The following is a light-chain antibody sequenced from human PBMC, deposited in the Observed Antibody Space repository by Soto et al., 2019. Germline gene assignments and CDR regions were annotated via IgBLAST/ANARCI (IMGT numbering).Light chain of an antibody. CDR3: CSYAGSSTYV. Sequence: CVLNAPACGSGSAGQAITISCNRTSSDVGSYNLVSWYQQHPGKAPKLMIYEGSKRPSGVSNRFSGSKSGNTASLTISGLQAEDEADYYCCSYAGSSTYVFGTGTKVTVL. J-gene: IGLJ1*01. V-gene: IGLV2-23*01. CDR2: EGS. CDR1: SSDVGSYNL.